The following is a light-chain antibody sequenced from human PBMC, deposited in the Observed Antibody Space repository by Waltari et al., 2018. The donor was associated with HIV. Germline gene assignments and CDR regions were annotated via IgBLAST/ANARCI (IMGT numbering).Light chain of an antibody. CDR2: GAS. J-gene: IGKJ1*01. CDR3: QQYNNWPRT. Sequence: EIVMTQSPATLSVSQGERATLSCRASQSVSSNLAWYQQKPGQAPRLLIYGASNRATGIPARFSGSGSGTEFTLTISSLQSEDFAVYYCQQYNNWPRTFGQGTKVEIK. CDR1: QSVSSN. V-gene: IGKV3-15*01.